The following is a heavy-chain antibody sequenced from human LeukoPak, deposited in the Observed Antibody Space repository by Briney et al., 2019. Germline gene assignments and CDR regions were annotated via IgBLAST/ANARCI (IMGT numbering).Heavy chain of an antibody. Sequence: GSSVKVSCKASGGTFSSYAISWVRQAPGQGLEWMGGIIPIFGTANYAQKFQGRVTITTDESTSTAYMELSSLRSEDTAVYYCARHLRDIVVVPAAIGWFDPWGQGTLVTVSS. CDR2: IIPIFGTA. CDR3: ARHLRDIVVVPAAIGWFDP. CDR1: GGTFSSYA. D-gene: IGHD2-2*02. J-gene: IGHJ5*02. V-gene: IGHV1-69*05.